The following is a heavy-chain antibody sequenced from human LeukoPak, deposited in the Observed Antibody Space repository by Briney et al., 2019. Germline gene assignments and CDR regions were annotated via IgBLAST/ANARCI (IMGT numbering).Heavy chain of an antibody. CDR2: INWSGGRT. D-gene: IGHD3-16*01. CDR1: GFTFDDYG. Sequence: PVGSLRLSCAASGFTFDDYGMSWVRQAPGKGLEWVSGINWSGGRTGYADSVKGRLTISRDNAKNSLYLQMNSLRAEDTAFYYCARDGGLYGMDVWGQGTTVTVSS. CDR3: ARDGGLYGMDV. J-gene: IGHJ6*02. V-gene: IGHV3-20*04.